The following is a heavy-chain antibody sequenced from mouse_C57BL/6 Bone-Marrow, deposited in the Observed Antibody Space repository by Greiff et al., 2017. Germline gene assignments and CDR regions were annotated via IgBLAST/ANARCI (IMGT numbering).Heavy chain of an antibody. D-gene: IGHD2-5*01. J-gene: IGHJ4*01. CDR3: ARRSNYDAMDY. V-gene: IGHV1-82*01. CDR2: IYPGDGDT. Sequence: VKLMESGPELVKPGASVKISCKASGYAFSSSWMNWVKQRPGKGLEWIGRIYPGDGDTNYNGKFKGKATLTADKSSSTAYMQLSSLTSEASAVYFCARRSNYDAMDYWGQGTSVTVSS. CDR1: GYAFSSSW.